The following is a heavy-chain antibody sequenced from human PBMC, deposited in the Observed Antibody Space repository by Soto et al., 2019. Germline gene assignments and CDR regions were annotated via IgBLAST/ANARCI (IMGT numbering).Heavy chain of an antibody. Sequence: QVTLKESGPVLVKPTETLTLTCTVSGFSLSNARMGVSWIRQPPGKALVWLAHIFSNDEKSYSTSLKSRLTISKDTSKSQVVLTMTNMDPVDTATYYCARINCISTTCYGDFDYYYGMDVWGRGTTVTVSS. CDR1: GFSLSNARMG. CDR2: IFSNDEK. CDR3: ARINCISTTCYGDFDYYYGMDV. J-gene: IGHJ6*02. D-gene: IGHD2-2*01. V-gene: IGHV2-26*01.